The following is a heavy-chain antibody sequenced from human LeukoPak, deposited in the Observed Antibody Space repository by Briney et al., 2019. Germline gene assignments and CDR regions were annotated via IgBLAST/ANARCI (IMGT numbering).Heavy chain of an antibody. CDR2: VNNDGMDT. Sequence: GGSLRLSCAASGFTFSNYWMNWVRQAPGKGLVWVSRVNNDGMDTVYADSVRGRFTISRDNAKSTLFLQMDSLRAEDTAVYYCARGGVSAVFDYWGQGALVTVSS. D-gene: IGHD3-10*01. CDR3: ARGGVSAVFDY. J-gene: IGHJ4*02. V-gene: IGHV3-74*01. CDR1: GFTFSNYW.